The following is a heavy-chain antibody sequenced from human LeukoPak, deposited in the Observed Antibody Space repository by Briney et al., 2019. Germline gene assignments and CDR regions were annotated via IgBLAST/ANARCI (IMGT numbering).Heavy chain of an antibody. Sequence: GGSLRLSCAASGFTFSSYAMSWVRQAPGKGLEWVSVISRSGGSTYYADSVKGRFTISRDNSKNTLYLQMNSLRAEDTAVFYCAKCAELRTTYAAFDIWGQGTMVTVSS. CDR3: AKCAELRTTYAAFDI. V-gene: IGHV3-23*01. CDR2: ISRSGGST. D-gene: IGHD1-14*01. CDR1: GFTFSSYA. J-gene: IGHJ3*02.